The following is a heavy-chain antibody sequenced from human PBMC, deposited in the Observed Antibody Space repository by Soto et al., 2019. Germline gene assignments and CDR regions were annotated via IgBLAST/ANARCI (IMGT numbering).Heavy chain of an antibody. J-gene: IGHJ4*02. CDR1: GFTFSNNA. CDR2: ISDSGGST. Sequence: GGSLRLSCTASGFTFSNNAMSWVRQAPGKGLEWVSGISDSGGSTYYADSVKGRFTISRDNPRNTLYLHMNTLRAEDTALYYCATSRLFWGQGTLVTVSS. V-gene: IGHV3-23*01. CDR3: ATSRLF. D-gene: IGHD6-19*01.